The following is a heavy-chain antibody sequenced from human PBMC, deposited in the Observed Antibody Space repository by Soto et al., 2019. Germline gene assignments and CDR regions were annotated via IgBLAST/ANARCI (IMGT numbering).Heavy chain of an antibody. V-gene: IGHV1-18*01. Sequence: GASVKVSCKASGYTFTSYGISWVRQAPGQGLEWMGWISAYNGNTNYAQKLQGRVTMTTDTSTSTAYMELRSLRSDDTAVYYCARQAGVVTTYNWFDPWGQGTLVTVSS. CDR3: ARQAGVVTTYNWFDP. D-gene: IGHD3-3*01. CDR1: GYTFTSYG. CDR2: ISAYNGNT. J-gene: IGHJ5*02.